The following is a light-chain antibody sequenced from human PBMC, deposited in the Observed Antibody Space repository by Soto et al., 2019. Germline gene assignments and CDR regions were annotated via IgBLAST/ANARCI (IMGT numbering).Light chain of an antibody. CDR1: QSISDT. J-gene: IGKJ1*01. CDR2: GAS. Sequence: EIVMTQSPATLSVSPGGRATLSCRASQSISDTLAWYQQKPGQAPRLLIYGASTRAPGFPARFSGSGSGTDFTLTISSLQSEDFAVYYCQQYNNWPWTVGQGTKVEIK. V-gene: IGKV3-15*01. CDR3: QQYNNWPWT.